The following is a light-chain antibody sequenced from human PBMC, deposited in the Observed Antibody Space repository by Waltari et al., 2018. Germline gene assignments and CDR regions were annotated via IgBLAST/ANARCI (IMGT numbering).Light chain of an antibody. CDR1: QSVSRN. V-gene: IGKV3-15*01. Sequence: EIVMMQSPATLSVSQGERATLPCRASQSVSRNLAWYQQKPGQAPRLLIYGASTRATGIPARFSGSGSGTEFTLTISSLQSEDFAVYYCQQYNNWPPWTFGQGTKVEIK. CDR3: QQYNNWPPWT. J-gene: IGKJ1*01. CDR2: GAS.